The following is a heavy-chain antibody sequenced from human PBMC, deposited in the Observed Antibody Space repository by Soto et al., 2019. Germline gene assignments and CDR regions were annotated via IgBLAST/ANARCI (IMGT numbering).Heavy chain of an antibody. Sequence: EVQLVESGGGLVQPGGSLRLSCAASGFTFTTYRMNWARQAPGKGLEWVANIKQDGSEEYYVDSVKGRFAISRDNAKNSLYLQMNSLRAEDTAVYYCVRVMDLWGGFGRGNHYAMDVWGQGTTVTVSS. J-gene: IGHJ6*02. D-gene: IGHD3-3*01. CDR1: GFTFTTYR. V-gene: IGHV3-7*01. CDR3: VRVMDLWGGFGRGNHYAMDV. CDR2: IKQDGSEE.